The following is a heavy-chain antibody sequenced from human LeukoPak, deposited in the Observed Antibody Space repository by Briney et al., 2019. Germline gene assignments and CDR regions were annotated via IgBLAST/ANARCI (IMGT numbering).Heavy chain of an antibody. J-gene: IGHJ1*01. CDR3: ARAYKDRSLAGKKEFFQH. D-gene: IGHD6-19*01. Sequence: PGRSLRLSCAASGFTFSSYGMHWVRQAPGKGLEWVAVISYDGSNKYYADSVKGRFTISRDNSKNTLYLQMNSLRAEDTALYYCARAYKDRSLAGKKEFFQHWGQGTLVTVSS. V-gene: IGHV3-30*03. CDR2: ISYDGSNK. CDR1: GFTFSSYG.